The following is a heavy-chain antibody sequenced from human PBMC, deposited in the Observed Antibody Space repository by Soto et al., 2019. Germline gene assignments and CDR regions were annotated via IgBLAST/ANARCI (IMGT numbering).Heavy chain of an antibody. Sequence: ASVKVSCKASGYTFTSYGISWVRQAPGQGLEWMGWISAYNGNTNYAQKLQGRVTMTTDTSTSTAYMELRSLRSDDTAVYYCARDYDILTGAAAGGMDAWGQGTTVTVSS. D-gene: IGHD3-9*01. CDR2: ISAYNGNT. J-gene: IGHJ6*02. V-gene: IGHV1-18*01. CDR1: GYTFTSYG. CDR3: ARDYDILTGAAAGGMDA.